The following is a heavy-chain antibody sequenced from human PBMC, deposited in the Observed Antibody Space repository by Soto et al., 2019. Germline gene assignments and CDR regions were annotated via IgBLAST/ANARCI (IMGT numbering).Heavy chain of an antibody. CDR3: ARKMGGDYAGGAFDI. Sequence: SETLSLTCTVSGGSISSYYWSWIRQPPGKGLEWIGYIYYSGSTNYNPSLKSRVTISVDTSKNQFSLKLSSVTAADTAVYYCARKMGGDYAGGAFDIWGQGTMVTVSS. CDR2: IYYSGST. CDR1: GGSISSYY. V-gene: IGHV4-59*08. D-gene: IGHD4-17*01. J-gene: IGHJ3*02.